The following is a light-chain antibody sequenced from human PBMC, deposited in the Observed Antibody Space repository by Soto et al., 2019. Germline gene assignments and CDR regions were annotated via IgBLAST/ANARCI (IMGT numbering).Light chain of an antibody. CDR2: LCS. CDR1: QSLLHSNGYNY. Sequence: DIVMTQSPLSLPVTPGEPASISCRSSQSLLHSNGYNYLDWYLQKPGQSPQLLIYLCSNRASGVPERFSGSGSGTDFTLKISRVEAEDVGVYYCMQALQAPGAFGGGTKVEIK. CDR3: MQALQAPGA. J-gene: IGKJ4*01. V-gene: IGKV2-28*01.